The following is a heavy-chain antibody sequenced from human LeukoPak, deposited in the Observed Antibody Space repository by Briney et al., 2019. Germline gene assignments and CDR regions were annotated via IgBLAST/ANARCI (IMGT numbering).Heavy chain of an antibody. CDR3: ARDEWRGPYY. Sequence: GGSLRLSCAASGFTVSSNYMSWVRQAPGKGLEWVSVIYSGGRTYYADSVKGRFTISRDNSKNTVYLQMNSLRAEDTAVYYCARDEWRGPYYWSQGTLVTVSS. J-gene: IGHJ4*02. CDR1: GFTVSSNY. V-gene: IGHV3-53*01. D-gene: IGHD3-3*01. CDR2: IYSGGRT.